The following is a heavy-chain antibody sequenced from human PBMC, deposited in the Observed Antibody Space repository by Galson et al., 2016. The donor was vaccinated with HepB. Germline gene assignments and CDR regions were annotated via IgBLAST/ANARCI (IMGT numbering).Heavy chain of an antibody. D-gene: IGHD1-7*01. Sequence: SVKVSCKASGHTSTTYGISWVRQAPGQGLEWMGWISAHTGNTNYAQNVQGRVTMTIDTSTGTAYMELRSLRSDDTAVYYCARVPWNYGRNLYYFGMDVWGQGTTVTVSS. CDR1: GHTSTTYG. CDR3: ARVPWNYGRNLYYFGMDV. V-gene: IGHV1-18*01. CDR2: ISAHTGNT. J-gene: IGHJ6*02.